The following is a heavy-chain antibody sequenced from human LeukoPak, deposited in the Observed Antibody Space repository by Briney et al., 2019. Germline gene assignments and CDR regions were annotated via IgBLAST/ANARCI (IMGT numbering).Heavy chain of an antibody. J-gene: IGHJ4*02. V-gene: IGHV4-59*12. D-gene: IGHD3-10*01. Sequence: SETLSLTCTVSGGSISSYYWSWIRQPPGKGLEWIGYIYYSGSTNYNPSLKSRVTISVDTSKNQFSLKLSSVTAADTAVYYCARDNPVRGAGGTIDYWGQGTLVTVSS. CDR3: ARDNPVRGAGGTIDY. CDR1: GGSISSYY. CDR2: IYYSGST.